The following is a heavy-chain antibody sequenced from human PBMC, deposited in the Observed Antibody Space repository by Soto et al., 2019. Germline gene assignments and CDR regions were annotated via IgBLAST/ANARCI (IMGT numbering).Heavy chain of an antibody. CDR2: MYDNGTT. V-gene: IGHV3-53*01. CDR3: GRRLPWGRNYGLDV. CDR1: GLTVSNAY. J-gene: IGHJ6*02. Sequence: GGSQRLSCAASGLTVSNAYMAWVRQAPGMGLEWVSVMYDNGTTYYADSVKGRFTISRDTSTNTLSLQLDSLRAEDTAVYYCGRRLPWGRNYGLDVWGQGTTVTVSS. D-gene: IGHD3-16*01.